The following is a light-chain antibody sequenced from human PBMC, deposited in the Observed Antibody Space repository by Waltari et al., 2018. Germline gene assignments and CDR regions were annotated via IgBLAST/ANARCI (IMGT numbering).Light chain of an antibody. CDR2: EVS. J-gene: IGLJ2*01. Sequence: QSALTQPPSASGSPGQSVTISCPGTSSDVGAHNYVSCYQQHPGKAPKVIISEVSKRPSGVPDRFSGSKSGNTASLTVSGLQAEDEADYYCSSYAGSNVVFGGGTKLTVL. CDR1: SSDVGAHNY. V-gene: IGLV2-8*01. CDR3: SSYAGSNVV.